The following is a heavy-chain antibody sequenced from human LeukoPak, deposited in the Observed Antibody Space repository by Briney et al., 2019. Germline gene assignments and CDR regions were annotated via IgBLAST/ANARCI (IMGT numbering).Heavy chain of an antibody. CDR2: ISSGGSYI. CDR1: GFTFRTYY. CDR3: ARAGYYYDSSGYYSDFDY. J-gene: IGHJ4*02. Sequence: GGSLRLSCAASGFTFRTYYMNWVRQTPGKGLEWVSSISSGGSYIYYADSVKGRFTISRDNAKKSLYLQMNNLRAEDTAKYYCARAGYYYDSSGYYSDFDYWGQGTLVTVSS. V-gene: IGHV3-21*01. D-gene: IGHD3-22*01.